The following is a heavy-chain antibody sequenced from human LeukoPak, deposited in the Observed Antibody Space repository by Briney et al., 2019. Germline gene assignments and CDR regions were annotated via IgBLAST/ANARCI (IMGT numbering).Heavy chain of an antibody. Sequence: SETLSLTCTVPSGSIRSYYWSWIRQPPGEGLEWIGYINFSGTTNYNPSLKSRVTISADTSKDQFSLKLTSVPAADTAVYYCARGSGALYYGMDVWGQGTTVTVSS. CDR2: INFSGTT. V-gene: IGHV4-59*01. CDR3: ARGSGALYYGMDV. J-gene: IGHJ6*02. D-gene: IGHD3-10*01. CDR1: SGSIRSYY.